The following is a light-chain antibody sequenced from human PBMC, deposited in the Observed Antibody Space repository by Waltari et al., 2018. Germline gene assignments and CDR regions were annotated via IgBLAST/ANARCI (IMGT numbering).Light chain of an antibody. CDR1: QSVSSF. CDR2: GAS. Sequence: DIVLTQSPATVSLSPGERATLSCRTSQSVSSFVAWYHQKPGQAPRLLIYGASSRATGIPDRFSGSGSGTDFTLTISRLEPEDFAVYYCQQYGRTFGQGTKVEI. J-gene: IGKJ1*01. CDR3: QQYGRT. V-gene: IGKV3-20*01.